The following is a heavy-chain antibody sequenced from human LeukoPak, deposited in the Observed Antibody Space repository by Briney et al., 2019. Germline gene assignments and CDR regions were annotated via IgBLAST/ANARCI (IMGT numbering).Heavy chain of an antibody. CDR1: GYTFTSYG. Sequence: GASVKVSCKASGYTFTSYGISWVRQAPGQGLEWMGLIKPDSGDTNYAQNFRGRVTMTRDTSITTAYMELSRLTSDGTAVYYCARDRPHNWFDPWGQGTLVTVSS. J-gene: IGHJ5*02. CDR3: ARDRPHNWFDP. V-gene: IGHV1-2*02. CDR2: IKPDSGDT.